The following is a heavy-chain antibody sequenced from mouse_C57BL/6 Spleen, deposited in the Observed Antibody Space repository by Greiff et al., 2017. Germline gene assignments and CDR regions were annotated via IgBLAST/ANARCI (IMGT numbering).Heavy chain of an antibody. CDR1: GYAFSSSW. D-gene: IGHD2-4*01. J-gene: IGHJ2*01. CDR3: ARSLGYDYDGE. Sequence: QVQLQQSGPELVKPGASVKISCKASGYAFSSSWMNWVKQRPGKGLEWIGRIYPGDGDTNYNGKFKGKATLTADKSSSTAYMQLSSLTSEESAVYFCARSLGYDYDGEWGQGTTLTVSS. CDR2: IYPGDGDT. V-gene: IGHV1-82*01.